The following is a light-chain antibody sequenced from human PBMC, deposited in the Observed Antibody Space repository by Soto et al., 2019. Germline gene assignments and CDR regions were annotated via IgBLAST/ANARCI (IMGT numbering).Light chain of an antibody. J-gene: IGLJ3*02. Sequence: QSVLTQPPSVSGAPGQRVTISCTGSSSNIGADYDVHWYQQLLGTAPKLLIYGNSNRPSGVPDRFSGSKSGTSASLAITGLQAEDEADYYCQSYDSSLRAVVFGGGTKLTVL. CDR2: GNS. CDR3: QSYDSSLRAVV. V-gene: IGLV1-40*01. CDR1: SSNIGADYD.